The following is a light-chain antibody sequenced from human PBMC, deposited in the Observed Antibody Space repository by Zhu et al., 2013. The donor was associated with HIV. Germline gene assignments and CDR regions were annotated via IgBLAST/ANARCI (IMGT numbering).Light chain of an antibody. CDR2: DVT. J-gene: IGLJ2*01. CDR1: NTDVGSYNH. CDR3: TSTTRRSTLVI. Sequence: QSALTQPASVSGSPGQSITISCTGTNTDVGSYNHVSWYQQHPGKAPKLIIYDVTHRPSDISDRFSGSKSGNTASLTISGLHAEDEADYYCTSTTRRSTLVIFGGGTRLAVL. V-gene: IGLV2-14*01.